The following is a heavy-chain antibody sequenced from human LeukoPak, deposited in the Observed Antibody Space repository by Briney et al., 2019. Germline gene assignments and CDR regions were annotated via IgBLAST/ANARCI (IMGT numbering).Heavy chain of an antibody. CDR1: GVSFSGYY. D-gene: IGHD3-10*01. J-gene: IGHJ4*02. Sequence: SETLSLTCAVYGVSFSGYYWSWIRQPPGKGLEWIGEINHSGSTNYNPSLKSRVTISVDTSKNQFSLKLSSVTAADTAVYYCARGGGRRLWFGELSYFDYWGQGTLVTVSS. V-gene: IGHV4-34*01. CDR2: INHSGST. CDR3: ARGGGRRLWFGELSYFDY.